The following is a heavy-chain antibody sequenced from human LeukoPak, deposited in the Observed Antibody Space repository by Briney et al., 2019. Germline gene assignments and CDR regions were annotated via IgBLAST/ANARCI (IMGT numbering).Heavy chain of an antibody. CDR1: GFTFSSYA. CDR2: ISYDGSNK. CDR3: ARDAEWLQIKNLFDY. D-gene: IGHD5-24*01. Sequence: PGGSLRLSCAASGFTFSSYAMHWVRQAPGKGLEWVAVISYDGSNKYYADSVKGRFTISRDNSKNTLYLQMNSLRAEDTAVYYCARDAEWLQIKNLFDYWGQGTLVTVSS. V-gene: IGHV3-30-3*01. J-gene: IGHJ4*02.